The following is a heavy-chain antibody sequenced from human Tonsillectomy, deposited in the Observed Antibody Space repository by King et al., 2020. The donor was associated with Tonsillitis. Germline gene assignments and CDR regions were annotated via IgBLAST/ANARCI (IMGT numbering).Heavy chain of an antibody. Sequence: QLQESGSGLMKPSQTLSLTCAVSGASLSSGGYSWIWIRQPPGQGLECIGYIYHSGSTYYNPSLKSRVTISVDRSNTQFSLKLNSVTAADTAVYFCASRTSRGNFDFWGQGTLVTVSS. CDR1: GASLSSGGYS. CDR3: ASRTSRGNFDF. V-gene: IGHV4-30-2*01. CDR2: IYHSGST. D-gene: IGHD2-15*01. J-gene: IGHJ4*02.